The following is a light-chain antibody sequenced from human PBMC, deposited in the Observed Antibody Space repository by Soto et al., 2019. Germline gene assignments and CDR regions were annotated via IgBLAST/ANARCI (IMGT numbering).Light chain of an antibody. V-gene: IGLV1-51*01. CDR1: SSNIGNNY. CDR3: APWDGSLPGEV. J-gene: IGLJ2*01. CDR2: DNN. Sequence: QSVLTQSPSASAAPGQKVTISCSGSSSNIGNNYVSWYQQLPGTAPKLLIYDNNKRPSGIPDRFSGSKSGTSGTLDITGLQTGDEADYYCAPWDGSLPGEVFGGGTKLTVL.